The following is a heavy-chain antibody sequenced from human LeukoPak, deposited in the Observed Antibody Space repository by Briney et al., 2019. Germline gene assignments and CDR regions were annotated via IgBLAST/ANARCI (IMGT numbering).Heavy chain of an antibody. V-gene: IGHV5-51*01. J-gene: IGHJ5*02. CDR3: ARHTKRPQAGWFDP. D-gene: IGHD6-25*01. CDR2: IYPRDSQI. Sequence: KGGESLKISCKASGYNFTTYWIGWVRQMPGKGLECMGIIYPRDSQIRYSPSFQGQVTISADKSISTAYLQWTSLKASDTAIYYCARHTKRPQAGWFDPWGQGTLVTVSS. CDR1: GYNFTTYW.